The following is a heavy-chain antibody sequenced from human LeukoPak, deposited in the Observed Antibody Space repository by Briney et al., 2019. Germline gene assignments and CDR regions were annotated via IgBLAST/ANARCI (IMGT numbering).Heavy chain of an antibody. V-gene: IGHV1-46*01. J-gene: IGHJ4*02. D-gene: IGHD3-22*01. Sequence: ASVKVSCKASGYTFIRYYMHWVRQAPGQGLEWMGLINPSGGSTTYAQKFQDRVTMTRDTSTNTFYMEVSSLRSEDTAVCYCARGYYDRGAYAAGFWGQGTLVIVSS. CDR1: GYTFIRYY. CDR3: ARGYYDRGAYAAGF. CDR2: INPSGGST.